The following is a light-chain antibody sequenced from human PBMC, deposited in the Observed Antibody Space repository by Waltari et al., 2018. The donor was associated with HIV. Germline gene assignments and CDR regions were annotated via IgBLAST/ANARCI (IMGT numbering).Light chain of an antibody. CDR2: YDS. CDR3: QVWDSSSDHVL. CDR1: NIERKS. V-gene: IGLV3-21*04. J-gene: IGLJ3*02. Sequence: SSVLTQPPSVSVAPGKTARITCGGNNIERKSVHWYQQKPGQAPALVIYYDSDRPSGIPERFSGSNSGDTATLTISRVGDGDEADYYCQVWDSSSDHVLFVGGTKLTVL.